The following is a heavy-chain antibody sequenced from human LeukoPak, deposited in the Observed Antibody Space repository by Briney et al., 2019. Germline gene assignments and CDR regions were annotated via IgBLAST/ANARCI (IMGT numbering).Heavy chain of an antibody. CDR2: ISYDGSNK. V-gene: IGHV3-30-3*01. D-gene: IGHD3-3*01. Sequence: GGSLRLSCAASGFTFSSYAMHWVRQAPGKGLEWVAVISYDGSNKSYADFVKGRFTISRDNSKNTLYLQMNSLRAEDTAVYYCASPFWSGFPENYYYYVMDVWGQGTTVTVSS. CDR1: GFTFSSYA. J-gene: IGHJ6*02. CDR3: ASPFWSGFPENYYYYVMDV.